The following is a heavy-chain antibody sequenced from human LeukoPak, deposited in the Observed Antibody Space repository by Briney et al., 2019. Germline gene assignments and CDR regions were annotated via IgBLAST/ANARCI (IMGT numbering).Heavy chain of an antibody. CDR1: GYTFGDYP. CDR2: IRSALYGETT. V-gene: IGHV3-49*03. CDR3: SRAIRQSGDAFYI. D-gene: IGHD3-10*01. J-gene: IGHJ3*02. Sequence: GGSLRLSCTASGYTFGDYPMGWFRQAPGQGLEWVGYIRSALYGETTEYAASVKGRFTISKDDSKTIAYLHMNSLKTEVTAFYYCSRAIRQSGDAFYIWGRGTMVTVSS.